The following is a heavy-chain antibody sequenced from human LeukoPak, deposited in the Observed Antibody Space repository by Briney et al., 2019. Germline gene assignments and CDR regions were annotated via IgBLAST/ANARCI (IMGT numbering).Heavy chain of an antibody. Sequence: SETQSLTCAVYGGSFSGYYWSWIRQPPGKGLEWIGEINHSGSTNYNPSLKSRVTISVDTSKNQFSLKLSSVTAADTAVYYCARGAAITMIVVVRDAFDIWGQGTMVTVSS. D-gene: IGHD3-22*01. J-gene: IGHJ3*02. V-gene: IGHV4-34*01. CDR3: ARGAAITMIVVVRDAFDI. CDR2: INHSGST. CDR1: GGSFSGYY.